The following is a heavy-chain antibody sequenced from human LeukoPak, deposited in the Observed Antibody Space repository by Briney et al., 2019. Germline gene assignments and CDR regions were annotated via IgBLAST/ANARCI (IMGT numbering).Heavy chain of an antibody. Sequence: SETLSLTCTVSGGSISSSSYYWGWIRQPPGKGLEWIGSIYYSGSTYYNPSLKSRVTISVDTSKNQFSLKLSSVTAADTAVYYCASQPGGVTNFFDYWGQGTLVTVSS. V-gene: IGHV4-39*01. CDR2: IYYSGST. J-gene: IGHJ4*02. CDR3: ASQPGGVTNFFDY. D-gene: IGHD2-21*02. CDR1: GGSISSSSYY.